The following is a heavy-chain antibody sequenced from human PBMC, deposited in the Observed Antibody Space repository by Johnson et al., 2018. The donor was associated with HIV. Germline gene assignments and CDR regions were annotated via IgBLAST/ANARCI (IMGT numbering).Heavy chain of an antibody. CDR3: ARDFGLGDFGNPAFDI. Sequence: QVQLVESGGGVVQPGRSLRLSCAASGFTFSSYAMHWVRQAPGKGLEWVAVISYDGSNKYYADSVKGRFTISRDNSKNTLYLQMNSLRAEDTAVYYCARDFGLGDFGNPAFDIWGQGTMVTVSS. V-gene: IGHV3-30-3*01. CDR1: GFTFSSYA. D-gene: IGHD3-16*01. J-gene: IGHJ3*02. CDR2: ISYDGSNK.